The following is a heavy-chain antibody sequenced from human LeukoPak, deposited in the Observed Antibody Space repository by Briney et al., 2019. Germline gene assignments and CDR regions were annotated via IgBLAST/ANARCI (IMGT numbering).Heavy chain of an antibody. Sequence: GASVKVSCRASGYTFTGYYMHWVRQAPGQGLEWMGWVNPNSGNAGYAQKFQGRVTMTRHTSSATAYMELSSLRSDDTAMYYCARAGSGGCRSGSCFSIWFDSWGQGTLITVPS. D-gene: IGHD2-15*01. CDR1: GYTFTGYY. CDR2: VNPNSGNA. J-gene: IGHJ5*01. CDR3: ARAGSGGCRSGSCFSIWFDS. V-gene: IGHV1-8*02.